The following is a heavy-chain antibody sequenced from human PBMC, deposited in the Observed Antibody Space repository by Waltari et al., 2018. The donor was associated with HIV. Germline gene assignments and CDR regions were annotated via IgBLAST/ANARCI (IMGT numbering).Heavy chain of an antibody. CDR1: GFTFSNSA. Sequence: EAQLLESGGGLVQPGRSLRVSCVGSGFTFSNSAMIWVRQAPGKGLEWVSAIAASYPNTYYSDSVRGRFTVSKDNSENSLHLQMNSLRAEDTALYYCARIYVSGAFDIWGQGTVVTVSS. CDR3: ARIYVSGAFDI. V-gene: IGHV3-23*01. CDR2: IAASYPNT. J-gene: IGHJ3*02. D-gene: IGHD3-10*01.